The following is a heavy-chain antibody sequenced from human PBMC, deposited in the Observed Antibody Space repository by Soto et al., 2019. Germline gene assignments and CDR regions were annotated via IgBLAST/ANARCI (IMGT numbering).Heavy chain of an antibody. V-gene: IGHV1-46*01. D-gene: IGHD3-22*01. CDR1: GYPFTSYY. CDR3: ARDNLYYCDSSGHSPLDY. CDR2: INPSGGST. J-gene: IGHJ4*02. Sequence: GSVKVSFKASGYPFTSYYMHLVRQAPGQGLEWMGIINPSGGSTSYAQKFQGRVTMTRDTSTSTVYMELSSLRSEDTAVYYCARDNLYYCDSSGHSPLDYWGQGTLVTVSS.